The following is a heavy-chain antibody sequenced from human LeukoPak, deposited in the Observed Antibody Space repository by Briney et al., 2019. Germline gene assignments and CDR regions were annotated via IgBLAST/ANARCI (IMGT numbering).Heavy chain of an antibody. V-gene: IGHV4-31*03. CDR1: GGSISSGGYY. J-gene: IGHJ3*02. CDR2: IYYSGST. D-gene: IGHD3-10*01. CDR3: ARGRYYGSGSYYYAFDI. Sequence: SQTLSLTCTVSGGSISSGGYYWSWIRQHPGKVLEWIAYIYYSGSTYYNPSLKSRVTISVDTCKNQFSLKLSSVTAADTAVYYCARGRYYGSGSYYYAFDIWGQGTMVTVSS.